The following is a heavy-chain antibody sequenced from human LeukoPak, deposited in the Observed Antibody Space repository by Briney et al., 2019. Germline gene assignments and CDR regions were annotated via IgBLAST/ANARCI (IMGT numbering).Heavy chain of an antibody. V-gene: IGHV4-59*01. Sequence: SETLSLTCTVSGGSIRSYYWSWIRQPPGKGLEWIGYIYYSGSTNYNPSRKSRVTISLDKSKNQFAFKLSSVTAADTAVYYCARYGSYYGSARLDYWGQGTLVTVSS. CDR2: IYYSGST. J-gene: IGHJ4*02. CDR1: GGSIRSYY. D-gene: IGHD3-10*01. CDR3: ARYGSYYGSARLDY.